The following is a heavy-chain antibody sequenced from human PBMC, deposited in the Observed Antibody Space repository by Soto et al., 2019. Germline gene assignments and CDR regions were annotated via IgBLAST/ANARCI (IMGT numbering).Heavy chain of an antibody. V-gene: IGHV3-33*01. CDR1: GFTFSSYG. D-gene: IGHD6-13*01. Sequence: QVQLVESGGGVVQPGRSLRLSCAASGFTFSSYGMHWVRQAPGKGLEWVAVIWYDGSNKYYADSVKGRFTISRDNSKNTLHLQMNSLRAEDTAVYYCAREPNSSRRRAGPFDYWGQGTLVTVSS. CDR3: AREPNSSRRRAGPFDY. CDR2: IWYDGSNK. J-gene: IGHJ4*02.